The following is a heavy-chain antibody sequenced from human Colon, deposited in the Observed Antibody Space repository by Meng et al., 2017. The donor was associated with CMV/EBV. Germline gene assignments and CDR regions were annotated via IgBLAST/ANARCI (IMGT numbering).Heavy chain of an antibody. D-gene: IGHD5-12*01. J-gene: IGHJ4*02. Sequence: GESLKISCAASGFTFDDYGMIWVRQAPGKGLEWVSSINYNGDSTGYADSVKGRFTISRDNAKNSLYLQMNSLRAEDTALYYCARGHDYSMTSSCSDWGQGTLVTVSS. CDR3: ARGHDYSMTSSCSD. CDR1: GFTFDDYG. V-gene: IGHV3-20*04. CDR2: INYNGDST.